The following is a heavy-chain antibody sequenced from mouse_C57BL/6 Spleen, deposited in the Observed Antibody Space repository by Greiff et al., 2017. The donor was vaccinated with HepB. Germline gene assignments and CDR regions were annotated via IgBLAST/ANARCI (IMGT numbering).Heavy chain of an antibody. D-gene: IGHD1-1*01. CDR2: INPGSGGT. CDR3: ARVGTTVAGDY. V-gene: IGHV1-54*01. CDR1: GYAFTNYL. Sequence: VQLQQSGAELVRPGTSVKVSCKASGYAFTNYLIEWVKQRPGQGLEWIGVINPGSGGTNYNEKFKGKATLTADKSSSTAYMQLSSLTSEDSAVYFCARVGTTVAGDYWGQGTTLTVSS. J-gene: IGHJ2*01.